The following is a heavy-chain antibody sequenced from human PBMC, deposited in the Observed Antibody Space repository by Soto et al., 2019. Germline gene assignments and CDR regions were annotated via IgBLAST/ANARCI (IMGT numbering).Heavy chain of an antibody. CDR2: INPNSGGT. D-gene: IGHD2-15*01. J-gene: IGHJ3*02. Sequence: QVQLVQSGAEVKKPGASVKVSCKASGYTFTGYYMHWVRQAPGQGVEWMGWINPNSGGTNYAQKFQGWVTMTRDTSISTAYMELSRLRSDDTAVYYCARYCSGGSCYNGYDAFDIWGQGTMVTVSS. CDR3: ARYCSGGSCYNGYDAFDI. CDR1: GYTFTGYY. V-gene: IGHV1-2*04.